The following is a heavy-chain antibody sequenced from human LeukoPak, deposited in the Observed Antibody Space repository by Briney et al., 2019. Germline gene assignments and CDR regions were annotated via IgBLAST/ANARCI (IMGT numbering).Heavy chain of an antibody. V-gene: IGHV3-48*03. CDR2: ISSSGSTI. CDR1: GFTFSSYE. Sequence: GGSLRLSCAASGFTFSSYEMNRVRQAPGKGLEWVSYISSSGSTIYYADSVKGRFTISRDNAKNSLYLQMNSLRAEDTAVYYCARERPEIDYWGQGTLVTVSS. J-gene: IGHJ4*02. CDR3: ARERPEIDY.